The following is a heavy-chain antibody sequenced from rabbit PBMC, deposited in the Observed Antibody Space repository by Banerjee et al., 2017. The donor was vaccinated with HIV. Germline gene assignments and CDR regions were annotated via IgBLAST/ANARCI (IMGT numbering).Heavy chain of an antibody. CDR1: GFSFSNKYV. CDR3: ARDLAGVIGWNFNL. J-gene: IGHJ4*01. V-gene: IGHV1S45*01. CDR2: IYAGSSGKT. Sequence: QEQLVESGGGLVTLGGSLTLTCKASGFSFSNKYVMCWVRQAPGKGLEWIACIYAGSSGKTYYASWAKGRFTISKTSSTTVTLQMTSLTAADTATYFCARDLAGVIGWNFNLWGPGTLVTVS. D-gene: IGHD4-1*01.